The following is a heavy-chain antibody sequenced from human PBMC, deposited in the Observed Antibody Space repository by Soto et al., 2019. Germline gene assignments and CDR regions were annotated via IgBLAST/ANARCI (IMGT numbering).Heavy chain of an antibody. CDR2: ISAYNGNT. CDR1: GYTFTSYG. J-gene: IGHJ3*02. Sequence: VSVKVSCKASGYTFTSYGISWVRQAPGQGLEWMGWISAYNGNTTYAQKLQGRVTMTTDTSTSTAYMELRSLRSDDTAVYYCARELPGRDQGYCSSTSCYDAFDIWGQGTMVTVSS. CDR3: ARELPGRDQGYCSSTSCYDAFDI. V-gene: IGHV1-18*01. D-gene: IGHD2-2*01.